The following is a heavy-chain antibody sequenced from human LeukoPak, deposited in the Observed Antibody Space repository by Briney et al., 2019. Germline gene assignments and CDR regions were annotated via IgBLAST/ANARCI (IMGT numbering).Heavy chain of an antibody. CDR2: IYYSGST. D-gene: IGHD3-9*01. Sequence: SETLSLTCTVSGGSISGSSFYWGWIRQPPGKGLEWIGSIYYSGSTHYNPSLKSRVTMSLDLSKNEFSLNLFSVTAADTAVYFCARDGLLALPDIFMNWFDPWGQGALVTVSS. CDR3: ARDGLLALPDIFMNWFDP. CDR1: GGSISGSSFY. V-gene: IGHV4-39*07. J-gene: IGHJ5*02.